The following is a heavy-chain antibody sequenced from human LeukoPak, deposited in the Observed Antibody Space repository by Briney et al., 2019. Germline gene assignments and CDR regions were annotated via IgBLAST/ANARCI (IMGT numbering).Heavy chain of an antibody. Sequence: PSETLSLTCTVSGGSISSYYWSWIRQPPGKGLEWIGFIYYSGSTNQNPSLKSRVTISVDTSKNQFSLKLSSVTAADTAVYYCARHGSRYTSGWFEGEGYFDYWGQGTLVTGSS. CDR3: ARHGSRYTSGWFEGEGYFDY. CDR1: GGSISSYY. V-gene: IGHV4-59*08. D-gene: IGHD6-19*01. CDR2: IYYSGST. J-gene: IGHJ4*02.